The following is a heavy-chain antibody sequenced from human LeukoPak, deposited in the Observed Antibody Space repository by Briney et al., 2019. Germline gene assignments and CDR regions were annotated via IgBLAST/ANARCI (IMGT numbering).Heavy chain of an antibody. Sequence: ASVKVSYKASGYTFTGYYMHWVRHAPGQGLEWMGWINPNSGGTNYAQKFQGRVTMTRDTSISTAYMELSRLRSDDTAVYYCARRGPYCSGGSCYCGSTYARGHCYGMDVWGQGTTVTVSS. CDR2: INPNSGGT. V-gene: IGHV1-2*02. J-gene: IGHJ6*02. CDR1: GYTFTGYY. D-gene: IGHD2-15*01. CDR3: ARRGPYCSGGSCYCGSTYARGHCYGMDV.